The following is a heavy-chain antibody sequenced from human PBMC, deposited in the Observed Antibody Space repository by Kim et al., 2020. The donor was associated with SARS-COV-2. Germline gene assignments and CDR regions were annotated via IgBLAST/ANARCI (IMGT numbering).Heavy chain of an antibody. CDR1: GYTFTSYG. CDR2: IIAYNGNT. CDR3: AVLTGLPNRYGGIDAFDI. Sequence: ASVKVSCKASGYTFTSYGISWVRQAPGQGLEWMGWIIAYNGNTNYAQKLQGRVTMTTDTSTSTAYMELRSLRSDDTAVYYCAVLTGLPNRYGGIDAFDIWGQGTMVTVSS. J-gene: IGHJ3*02. D-gene: IGHD4-17*01. V-gene: IGHV1-18*01.